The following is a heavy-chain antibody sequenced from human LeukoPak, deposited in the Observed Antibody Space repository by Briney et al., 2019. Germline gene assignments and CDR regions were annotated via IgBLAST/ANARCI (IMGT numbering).Heavy chain of an antibody. V-gene: IGHV1-3*01. CDR3: ATVGLIKPEYYDRSGYYYRRVLSPLDY. J-gene: IGHJ4*02. D-gene: IGHD3-22*01. Sequence: ASVKVSCKASGYTFTSYAMHWVRQAPGQRLEWMGWINAGNGNTKYSQKFQGRVTMTEDTSTDTAYMELSSLRSEDTAVYYCATVGLIKPEYYDRSGYYYRRVLSPLDYWGQGTQVTVSS. CDR2: INAGNGNT. CDR1: GYTFTSYA.